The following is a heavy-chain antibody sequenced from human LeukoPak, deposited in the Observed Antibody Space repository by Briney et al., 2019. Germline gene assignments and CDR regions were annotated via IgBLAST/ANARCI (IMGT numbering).Heavy chain of an antibody. CDR2: MFYTGNT. J-gene: IGHJ5*02. V-gene: IGHV4-39*01. Sequence: PSETLSLTCTVSGGSISSSSYYLGWIRQPPGKGLEWIGSMFYTGNTYCNPSLKSRVIISVDTSKNQFSLELGSVTAAGTAVYYCARHRVEYTSSSGFWGWFDPWGQGTLVTVSS. D-gene: IGHD6-6*01. CDR1: GGSISSSSYY. CDR3: ARHRVEYTSSSGFWGWFDP.